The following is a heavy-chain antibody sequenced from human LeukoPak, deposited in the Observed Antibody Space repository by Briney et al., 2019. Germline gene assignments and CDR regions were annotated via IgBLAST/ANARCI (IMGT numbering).Heavy chain of an antibody. CDR3: AKVSIARELFGGDY. Sequence: PGGSLRLSCAASGFTFSSYAMSWVRQAPGKGLEWVSAISGSGGSTYYADSVKGRFTISRDNSKNTLYLQMNSLRAEDTAVYYCAKVSIARELFGGDYWGQGTLVTVSS. CDR2: ISGSGGST. J-gene: IGHJ4*02. D-gene: IGHD1-26*01. CDR1: GFTFSSYA. V-gene: IGHV3-23*01.